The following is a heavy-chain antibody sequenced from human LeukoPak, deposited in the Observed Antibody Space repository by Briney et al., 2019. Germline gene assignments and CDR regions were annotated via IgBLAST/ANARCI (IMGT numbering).Heavy chain of an antibody. Sequence: PSETLSLTCTVSGGSISNSNYYWGWIRQPPGRGLERIGSIYYSGGTYYNPSLKSRVTISVDTSKNQFSLNLSSVTAADTAVFHCARHGGASYLYYFDYWGQGTLVTVSS. D-gene: IGHD1-26*01. V-gene: IGHV4-39*01. CDR2: IYYSGGT. CDR3: ARHGGASYLYYFDY. CDR1: GGSISNSNYY. J-gene: IGHJ4*02.